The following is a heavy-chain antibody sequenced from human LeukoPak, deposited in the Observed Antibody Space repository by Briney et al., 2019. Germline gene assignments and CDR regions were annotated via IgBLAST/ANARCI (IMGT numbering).Heavy chain of an antibody. V-gene: IGHV4-4*07. Sequence: PSETLSLTCTVSGGSISSFYWSWLRQPAGKGLVWSGRIYTSGSTNYNPSLKSRVTISVDTSKNQFSLKLSSVTAADTAVYYCAREGGSHFYFDYWGQGTLVTVSS. CDR1: GGSISSFY. J-gene: IGHJ4*02. CDR3: AREGGSHFYFDY. D-gene: IGHD2-15*01. CDR2: IYTSGST.